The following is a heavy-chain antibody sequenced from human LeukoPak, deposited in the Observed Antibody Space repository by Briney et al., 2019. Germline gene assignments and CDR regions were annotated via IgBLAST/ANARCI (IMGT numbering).Heavy chain of an antibody. D-gene: IGHD3-3*01. V-gene: IGHV3-7*01. CDR1: GFTFSSYW. CDR3: ARDGEAGYYDFWSGYYIS. CDR2: IKQDGSEK. Sequence: HAGGSLRLSCAASGFTFSSYWMSWVRQAPGKGLEWVANIKQDGSEKYYVESVKGRFTISRDNAKNSLYLQMNSLRAEDTAVYYCARDGEAGYYDFWSGYYISWGQGTMVTVSS. J-gene: IGHJ3*01.